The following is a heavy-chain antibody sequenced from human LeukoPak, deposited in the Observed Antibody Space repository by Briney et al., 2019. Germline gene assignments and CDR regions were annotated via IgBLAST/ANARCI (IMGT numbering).Heavy chain of an antibody. J-gene: IGHJ4*02. Sequence: ASVKVSCKASGGTFSSYAISWVRQAPGQGLEWMGRIIPILGIANYAQKFQGRVTITADKSTSTAYMELSSLRSEDTAVYYCARLNTAMVTDHWGQGTLVTVSS. V-gene: IGHV1-69*04. CDR2: IIPILGIA. CDR3: ARLNTAMVTDH. CDR1: GGTFSSYA. D-gene: IGHD5-18*01.